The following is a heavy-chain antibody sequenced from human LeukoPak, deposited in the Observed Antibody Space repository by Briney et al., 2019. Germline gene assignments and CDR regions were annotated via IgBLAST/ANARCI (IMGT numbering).Heavy chain of an antibody. V-gene: IGHV3-7*01. J-gene: IGHJ5*02. D-gene: IGHD2/OR15-2a*01. CDR3: ARDPFFSVP. CDR1: GFTIRNHW. CDR2: IKEDGGEK. Sequence: GGSLRLSCEVSGFTIRNHWMSWVRQAPGKGLEGVANIKEDGGEKYYVDSVKGRFTISRDNGKNSLYLQMNSLRVDDTALYYCARDPFFSVPWGQGTLVTVSS.